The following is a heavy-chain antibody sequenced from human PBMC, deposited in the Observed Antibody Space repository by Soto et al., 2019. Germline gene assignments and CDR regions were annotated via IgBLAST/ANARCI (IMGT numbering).Heavy chain of an antibody. CDR1: GGSISSGDYY. D-gene: IGHD3-22*01. V-gene: IGHV4-30-4*01. CDR2: IYYSGST. Sequence: QVQLQESGPGLVKPSQTLSLTCTVSGGSISSGDYYWSWIRQPPGKGLEWIGYIYYSGSTYYNPSLKSRVTISVDTSTNQFALKLSSVTAADTAVYYCARDRDSSGYFAFDYWGQGTLVTVSS. CDR3: ARDRDSSGYFAFDY. J-gene: IGHJ4*02.